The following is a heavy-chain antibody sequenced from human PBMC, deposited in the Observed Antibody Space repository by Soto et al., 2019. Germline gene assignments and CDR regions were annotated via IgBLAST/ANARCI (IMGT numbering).Heavy chain of an antibody. V-gene: IGHV3-7*03. Sequence: EVQLVESGGGLVQPGGSLRLSCAASGFTFGNNWMSWVHQAPGKGLEWVANIKRDGSEKYYVDSVKGRFAISRENAKNTLYLQMNSLRADDAAVYYCASLEWESSGYADYWGQGTLVTVSS. CDR3: ASLEWESSGYADY. CDR1: GFTFGNNW. J-gene: IGHJ4*02. CDR2: IKRDGSEK. D-gene: IGHD3-3*01.